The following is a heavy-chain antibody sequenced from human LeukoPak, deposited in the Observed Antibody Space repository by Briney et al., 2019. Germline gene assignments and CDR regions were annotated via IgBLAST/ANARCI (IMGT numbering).Heavy chain of an antibody. CDR3: ARDHCSGGSCYSFYDY. CDR2: IYTSGST. D-gene: IGHD2-15*01. CDR1: GGSISSYY. J-gene: IGHJ4*02. V-gene: IGHV4-4*07. Sequence: PSETLSLTCTVSGGSISSYYWSWIRQPAGKGLEWIGRIYTSGSTNYNPSLKSRVTMSADTSKNQFSLKLSSVTAADTAVYYCARDHCSGGSCYSFYDYWGQGTLVTVSS.